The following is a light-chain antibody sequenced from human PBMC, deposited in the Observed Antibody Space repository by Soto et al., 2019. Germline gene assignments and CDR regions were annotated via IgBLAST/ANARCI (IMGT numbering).Light chain of an antibody. Sequence: EIVLTQSPATLSLSPGERATLSCGASRSVSSYLAWYQQKPGQAPRLLIYDASYRATGIPARFSGSGSGTDVTVTIGSLERDDFEVYYCQHRSDWPPRLTFGGGTKVEIK. V-gene: IGKV3-11*01. CDR1: RSVSSY. CDR2: DAS. J-gene: IGKJ4*01. CDR3: QHRSDWPPRLT.